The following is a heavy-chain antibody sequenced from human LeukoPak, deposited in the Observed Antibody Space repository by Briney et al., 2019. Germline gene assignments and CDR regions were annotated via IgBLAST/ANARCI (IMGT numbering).Heavy chain of an antibody. D-gene: IGHD6-6*01. CDR2: IYPGDSDT. CDR3: ARSEHSSSHGGDY. V-gene: IGHV5-51*01. CDR1: GYSFTSYW. Sequence: GESLKISCKGSGYSFTSYWIAWVRQMPGKGLGWMGIIYPGDSDTRYSPSFQGQVTISADKSISTAYLQWSSLKASDTAMYYCARSEHSSSHGGDYWGQGTLVTVSS. J-gene: IGHJ4*02.